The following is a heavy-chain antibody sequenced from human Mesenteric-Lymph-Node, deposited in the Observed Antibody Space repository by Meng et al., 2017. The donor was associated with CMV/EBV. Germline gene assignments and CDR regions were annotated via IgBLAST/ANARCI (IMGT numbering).Heavy chain of an antibody. CDR1: GFTFSSYG. J-gene: IGHJ4*02. D-gene: IGHD5/OR15-5a*01. CDR3: ARDYSVTGWPPDY. CDR2: LYSDDRT. V-gene: IGHV3-23*03. Sequence: GGSLRLSCAASGFTFSSYGMSWVRQAPGKGLEWVSLLYSDDRTYYADSVKGRFFISRDNSKNTLYLQMNSLRVEDTAIYYCARDYSVTGWPPDYWGQGTLVTVSS.